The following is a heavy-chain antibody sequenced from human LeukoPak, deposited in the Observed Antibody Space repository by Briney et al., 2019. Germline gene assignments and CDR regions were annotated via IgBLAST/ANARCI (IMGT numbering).Heavy chain of an antibody. D-gene: IGHD4-17*01. CDR3: ARDYGDHGEYFDY. J-gene: IGHJ4*02. CDR1: GFTFSSYN. CDR2: ISRSGNTI. Sequence: PGGSLRLSCAASGFTFSSYNMSWVRQAPGKGLEWVSYISRSGNTIYYADAVKGRFTISRDNAKNSVYLQMNSLRDEDTAVYYCARDYGDHGEYFDYWGQGTLVTVSS. V-gene: IGHV3-48*02.